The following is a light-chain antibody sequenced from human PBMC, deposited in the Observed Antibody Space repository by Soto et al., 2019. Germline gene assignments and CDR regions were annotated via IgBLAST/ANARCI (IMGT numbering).Light chain of an antibody. Sequence: EIVLTQSPATLSLSPGERATLSCRASQSVSSSYLGWYQQQPDQAPRLLIYGASCRATGIPDRFSGSGSGTDFTLTISRLEPEDFAVYYCQQRSNSQVTFGHGTKLQIK. CDR2: GAS. J-gene: IGKJ2*01. V-gene: IGKV3D-20*02. CDR3: QQRSNSQVT. CDR1: QSVSSSY.